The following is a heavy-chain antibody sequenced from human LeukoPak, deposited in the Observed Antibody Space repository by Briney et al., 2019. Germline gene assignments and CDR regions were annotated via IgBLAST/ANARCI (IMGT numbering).Heavy chain of an antibody. CDR3: ARRSRYWGGEYFDY. J-gene: IGHJ4*02. CDR2: IIPIFGTA. CDR1: GGTLSSYA. D-gene: IGHD2-21*01. V-gene: IGHV1-69*13. Sequence: GASVKVSCKASGGTLSSYAISWVRQAPGQGLEWMGGIIPIFGTANYAQKFQGRVTITADESTSTAYMELSSLRSEDTAVYYCARRSRYWGGEYFDYWGQGTLVTVSS.